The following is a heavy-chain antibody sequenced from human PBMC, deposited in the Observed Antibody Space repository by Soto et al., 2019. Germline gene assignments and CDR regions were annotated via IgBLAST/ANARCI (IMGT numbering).Heavy chain of an antibody. CDR1: GGSVSSGSYY. D-gene: IGHD6-13*01. CDR2: IYYSGIT. V-gene: IGHV4-61*01. J-gene: IGHJ6*02. CDR3: ARGPRIAAAGPVYYYYYGMDV. Sequence: PSETLSLICTVSGGSVSSGSYYWIWIRQPPGKVLEWIGYIYYSGITNYNPSLKSRVTISVDTSKNQFSLKLSSVTAADTAVYYCARGPRIAAAGPVYYYYYGMDVWGQGTTVTVSS.